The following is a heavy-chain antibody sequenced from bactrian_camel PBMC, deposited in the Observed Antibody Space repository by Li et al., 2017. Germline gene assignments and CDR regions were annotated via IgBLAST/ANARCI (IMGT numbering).Heavy chain of an antibody. Sequence: DVQLVESGGGSVQAGGSLRLSCVASGYTYSTYSMGWFRQAPGKERERVAAIDSDGSTSYVDSVKGRFTISKDNAKNTLYLQMNSLKPEDTAMYYCAAAPSFGFEHGLELPFTVWGRGTQVTVS. CDR3: AAAPSFGFEHGLELPFTV. J-gene: IGHJ4*01. CDR2: IDSDGST. D-gene: IGHD6*01. CDR1: GYTYSTYS. V-gene: IGHV3S42*01.